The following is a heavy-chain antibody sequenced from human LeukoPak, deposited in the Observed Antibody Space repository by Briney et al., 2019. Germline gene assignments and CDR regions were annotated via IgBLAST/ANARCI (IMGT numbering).Heavy chain of an antibody. D-gene: IGHD3-22*01. CDR1: GGSFSGYY. CDR2: INHSGST. J-gene: IGHJ4*02. Sequence: KPSETLSLTCAVYGGSFSGYYWSWIRQPPGKGLEWIGEINHSGSTNYNPSLKSRVTISVDTSKNQFSLKLSSVTAADTAVYYCARIMVFNGGYYYSIYYFDYWGQGTLVTASS. CDR3: ARIMVFNGGYYYSIYYFDY. V-gene: IGHV4-34*01.